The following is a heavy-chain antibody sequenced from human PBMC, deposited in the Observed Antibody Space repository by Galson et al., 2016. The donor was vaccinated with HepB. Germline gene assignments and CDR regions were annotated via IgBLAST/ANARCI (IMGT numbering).Heavy chain of an antibody. J-gene: IGHJ5*02. Sequence: LRLSCAASGFTFSGYWMHWVRQAPGKGLAWVSRINSDGTSTMHADSVKGRFSTSRYNAKNTLYLQMNSLRVEDTAVYYCARDPLGDDWFDPWGQGVLVIVSS. V-gene: IGHV3-74*03. D-gene: IGHD2-21*02. CDR1: GFTFSGYW. CDR2: INSDGTST. CDR3: ARDPLGDDWFDP.